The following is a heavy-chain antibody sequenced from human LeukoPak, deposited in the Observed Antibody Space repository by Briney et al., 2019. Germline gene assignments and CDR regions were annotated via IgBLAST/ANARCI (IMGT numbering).Heavy chain of an antibody. D-gene: IGHD1-26*01. Sequence: GGSLRLSCAASGFTFSSYAMHWVRQAPGKGLEWVAVISYNGSNKYYADSVKGRFTITRDNSTNTLYLQMNSLRAEDTAVYYCARGKSSGIQENWGQGTLVTVSS. CDR2: ISYNGSNK. CDR1: GFTFSSYA. J-gene: IGHJ4*02. CDR3: ARGKSSGIQEN. V-gene: IGHV3-30-3*01.